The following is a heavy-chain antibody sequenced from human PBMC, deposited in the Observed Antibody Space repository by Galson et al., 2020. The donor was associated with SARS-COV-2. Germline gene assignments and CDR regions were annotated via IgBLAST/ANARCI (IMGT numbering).Heavy chain of an antibody. V-gene: IGHV4-30-4*01. CDR2: IYYSGST. J-gene: IGHJ6*03. D-gene: IGHD3-3*01. CDR1: GGSISSGDYY. Sequence: SETLSLTCTVSGGSISSGDYYWSWIRQPPGKGLEWIGYIYYSGSTYYNPSLKSRVTISVDTSKNQFSLKLNPLTAAATAVYYCARGGRFLEWLLSVNYYYYMDVWGKGTTVTVSS. CDR3: ARGGRFLEWLLSVNYYYYMDV.